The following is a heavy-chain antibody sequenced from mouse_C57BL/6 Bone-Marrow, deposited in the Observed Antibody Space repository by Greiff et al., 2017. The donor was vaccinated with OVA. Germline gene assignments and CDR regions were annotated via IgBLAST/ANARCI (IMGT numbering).Heavy chain of an antibody. CDR1: GYTFTDYY. D-gene: IGHD1-1*01. CDR2: INPYNGGT. V-gene: IGHV1-19*01. J-gene: IGHJ3*01. Sequence: DVKLQESGPVLVKPGASVKMSCKASGYTFTDYYMNWVKQSHGKSLEWIGVINPYNGGTSYNQKFKGKATLTVDKSSSTAYMELNSLTSEDSAVYYCARPYYYAPCAYGGQGTLVTVSA. CDR3: ARPYYYAPCAY.